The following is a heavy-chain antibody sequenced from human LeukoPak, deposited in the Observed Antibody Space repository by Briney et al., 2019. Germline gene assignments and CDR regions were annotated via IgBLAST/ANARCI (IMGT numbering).Heavy chain of an antibody. D-gene: IGHD1-14*01. V-gene: IGHV3-7*01. CDR3: TRDRSRAEDD. CDR2: INQGGSDK. Sequence: GGSLRLYCAAYGFTFSGHWMSWVRHGPGKGLEWVANINQGGSDKYYVVSVKGRITISRYNANNLLYLQMNSLRGEDTAVYYCTRDRSRAEDDWGQGTLVTVSS. J-gene: IGHJ4*02. CDR1: GFTFSGHW.